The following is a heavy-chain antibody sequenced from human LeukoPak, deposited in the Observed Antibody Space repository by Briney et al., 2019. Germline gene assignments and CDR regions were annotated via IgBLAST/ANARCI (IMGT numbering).Heavy chain of an antibody. CDR1: GFTFNNYA. CDR2: IIGSGGST. CDR3: ARAAAAVYFDY. J-gene: IGHJ4*02. V-gene: IGHV3-23*01. D-gene: IGHD6-13*01. Sequence: GGSLRLSCAASGFTFNNYAMCWVRQAPGQGLEWVSAIIGSGGSTYYTDSVEGRFTISRDNSKNTLYLQMNSLRAEDTAVYYCARAAAAVYFDYWGQGTLVTVSS.